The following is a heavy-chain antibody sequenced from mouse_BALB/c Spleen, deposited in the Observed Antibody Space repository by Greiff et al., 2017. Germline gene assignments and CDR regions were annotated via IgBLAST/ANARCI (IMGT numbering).Heavy chain of an antibody. CDR1: GFTFTDYY. V-gene: IGHV7-3*02. J-gene: IGHJ4*01. Sequence: EVQLVESGGGLVQPGGSLRLSCATSGFTFTDYYMSWVRQPPGKALEWLGFIRNKANGYTTEYSASVKGRFTISRDNSQSILYLQMNTLRAEDRATYYCARADYGYAMDYWGQGTSVTVSS. D-gene: IGHD1-1*01. CDR2: IRNKANGYTT. CDR3: ARADYGYAMDY.